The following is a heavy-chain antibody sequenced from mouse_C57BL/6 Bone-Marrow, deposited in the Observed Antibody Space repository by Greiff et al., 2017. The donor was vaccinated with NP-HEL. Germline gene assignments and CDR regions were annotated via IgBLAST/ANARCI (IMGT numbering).Heavy chain of an antibody. CDR3: AKRGDDYDGTWFAY. CDR1: GFSLTSYG. CDR2: IWRGGST. V-gene: IGHV2-5*01. D-gene: IGHD2-4*01. J-gene: IGHJ3*01. Sequence: QVQLKQSGPGLVQPSQCLSITCTVSGFSLTSYGVHWVRQSPGKGLEWLGVIWRGGSTDYNAAFMSRLSITKDNSKSQVFFKMNSLQADDTAIYCCAKRGDDYDGTWFAYWGQGTLVTVSA.